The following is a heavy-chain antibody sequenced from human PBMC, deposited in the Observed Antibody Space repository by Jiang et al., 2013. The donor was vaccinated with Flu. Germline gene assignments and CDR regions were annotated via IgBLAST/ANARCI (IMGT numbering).Heavy chain of an antibody. Sequence: KPTQTLTLTCTFSGFSLSTSGVGVGWIRQPPGKALEWLALIYWNDDKRYSPSLKSRLTITKDTSKNQVVLTMTNMDPVDTATYCCAHFTRSYTIGWDHFDYWGQGTLVTVSS. CDR3: AHFTRSYTIGWDHFDY. CDR1: GFSLSTSGVG. V-gene: IGHV2-5*01. CDR2: IYWNDDK. J-gene: IGHJ4*02. D-gene: IGHD6-19*01.